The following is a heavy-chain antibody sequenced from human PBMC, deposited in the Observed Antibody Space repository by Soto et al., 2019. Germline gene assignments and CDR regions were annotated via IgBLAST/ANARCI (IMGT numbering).Heavy chain of an antibody. D-gene: IGHD4-17*01. J-gene: IGHJ4*02. CDR1: GFTFNTYS. V-gene: IGHV3-33*01. CDR3: ARAGGATVTGLWHFDS. Sequence: QVQLEESGGGVVQPGRSLRLSCEASGFTFNTYSMHWVRQPPGKGLEWLAAIWYDGTQKYYADSVKGRFIISRDNSKKPLYLAMNSLRAEDTAVYYCARAGGATVTGLWHFDSWGQGTLVTVSS. CDR2: IWYDGTQK.